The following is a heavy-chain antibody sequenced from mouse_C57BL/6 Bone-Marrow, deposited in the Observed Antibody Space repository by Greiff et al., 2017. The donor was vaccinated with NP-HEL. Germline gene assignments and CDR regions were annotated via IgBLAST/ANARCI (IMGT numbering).Heavy chain of an antibody. CDR3: TRYDYGGERNAMDY. D-gene: IGHD2-4*01. J-gene: IGHJ4*01. CDR1: GYTFTDYE. V-gene: IGHV1-15*01. CDR2: LDPETGGT. Sequence: QVQLQQSGAELVRPGASVTLSCKASGYTFTDYEMHWVKQTPVHGLEWIGALDPETGGTAFNQKFKGKAILTADKSSSTAYMELRSLTSEDSADYYGTRYDYGGERNAMDYWGQGTSVTVSS.